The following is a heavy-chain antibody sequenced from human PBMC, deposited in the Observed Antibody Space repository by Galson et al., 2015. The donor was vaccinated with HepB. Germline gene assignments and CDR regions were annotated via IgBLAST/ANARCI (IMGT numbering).Heavy chain of an antibody. CDR1: GFAFDTHA. CDR2: ISGNGDST. J-gene: IGHJ5*01. V-gene: IGHV3-23*01. Sequence: SLRLSCAASGFAFDTHAMSWVRQAPGRGLEWISGISGNGDSTFYADSVKGRFTVSRDNSNDKLYLQMNSLRAEAAGLYFCAKGYGLFDSWGQGILVTVSS. D-gene: IGHD5-18*01. CDR3: AKGYGLFDS.